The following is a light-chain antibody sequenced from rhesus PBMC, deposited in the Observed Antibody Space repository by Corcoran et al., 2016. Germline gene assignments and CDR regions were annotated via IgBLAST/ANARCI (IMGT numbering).Light chain of an antibody. CDR3: QHGYGTPFT. CDR2: KAS. CDR1: ENVNNY. J-gene: IGKJ3*01. V-gene: IGKV1-74*01. Sequence: DIQMTQSPSSLSASVGDRVTITCRASENVNNYLNWYQQKPGKAPKPLIYKASHLQRGVPSRFSGSGSGTDYTFTISSLEPEDVATYSGQHGYGTPFTFGPGTKLDIK.